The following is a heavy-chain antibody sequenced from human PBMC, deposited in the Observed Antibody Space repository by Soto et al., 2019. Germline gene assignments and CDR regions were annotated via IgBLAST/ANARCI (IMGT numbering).Heavy chain of an antibody. V-gene: IGHV3-30-3*01. CDR2: ISYDGSNK. Sequence: QVQLVESGGGVVQPGRSLRLSCAASGFTFSSYTMYWVRQAPGKGLEWVAVISYDGSNKYYADSVKGRFTISRDNAKNTLYLQMNSLRAEDTAVYYCARDHSYVYCSDGSCSFDYWGQGTLVTVSS. J-gene: IGHJ4*02. CDR3: ARDHSYVYCSDGSCSFDY. D-gene: IGHD2-15*01. CDR1: GFTFSSYT.